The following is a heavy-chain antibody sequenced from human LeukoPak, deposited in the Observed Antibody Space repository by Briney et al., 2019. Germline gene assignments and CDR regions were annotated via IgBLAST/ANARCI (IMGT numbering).Heavy chain of an antibody. D-gene: IGHD2-8*01. J-gene: IGHJ4*02. Sequence: SGPALVKPTQTLTLTCTFSGFSLSTAGMCVSWIRQPPGKALEWHARIDWDGDTYYSRSLETRLSISKDTSKNQVVLRMTRVDPVDTATYYCARIIGTSTNFYYFDSWGQGTLVTVSS. CDR3: ARIIGTSTNFYYFDS. V-gene: IGHV2-70*11. CDR2: IDWDGDT. CDR1: GFSLSTAGMC.